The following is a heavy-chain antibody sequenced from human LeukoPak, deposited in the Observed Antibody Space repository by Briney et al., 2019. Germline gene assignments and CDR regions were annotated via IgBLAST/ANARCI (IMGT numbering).Heavy chain of an antibody. V-gene: IGHV3-7*01. J-gene: IGHJ4*02. CDR1: GFTFSSYW. Sequence: GGSLRLSCAASGFTFSSYWMSWVRQAPGKGLEWVANIKQDGSEKYYVDSVKGRFTISRDNAKNSLYLQMNGLRAEDTAVYYCARDYAIFGVVTPMDYWGQGTLVTVSS. CDR2: IKQDGSEK. D-gene: IGHD3-3*01. CDR3: ARDYAIFGVVTPMDY.